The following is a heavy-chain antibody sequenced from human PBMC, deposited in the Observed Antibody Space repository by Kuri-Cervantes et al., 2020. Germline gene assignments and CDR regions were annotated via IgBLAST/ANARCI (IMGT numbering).Heavy chain of an antibody. Sequence: GGSLRLSCAASGFTFSSYTMHWVRQAPGKGLEWVTLILYDGSNKYYADSVKGRFTISRDNSKDTLYLQMNSLRAEDTAVYYCAKDLRGGDWFHAFDIWGQGTMVTVSS. CDR2: ILYDGSNK. CDR3: AKDLRGGDWFHAFDI. D-gene: IGHD2-21*02. J-gene: IGHJ3*02. CDR1: GFTFSSYT. V-gene: IGHV3-30-3*01.